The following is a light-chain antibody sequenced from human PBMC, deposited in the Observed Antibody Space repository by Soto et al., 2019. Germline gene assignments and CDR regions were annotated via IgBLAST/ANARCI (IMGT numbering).Light chain of an antibody. CDR2: AAS. CDR1: QDIRDD. Sequence: DIQMTQSPSSRSASEGGRVTITFRASQDIRDDLVWHQQKPGKAPKRLIYAASSLQSGVPSRFSGSGSGTEFTLTISSLQPEDFATYYCLQHNTYPWKFGQGNKGDIK. CDR3: LQHNTYPWK. J-gene: IGKJ1*01. V-gene: IGKV1-17*01.